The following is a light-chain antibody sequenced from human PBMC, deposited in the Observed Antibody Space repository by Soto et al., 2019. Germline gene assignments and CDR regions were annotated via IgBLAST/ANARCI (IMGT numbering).Light chain of an antibody. CDR3: QQYSAWPLT. J-gene: IGKJ4*01. CDR2: GAS. CDR1: QSVRSN. Sequence: EIVMTQSPAILSVSPGERATLFCRAGQSVRSNFLAWYQQKPGQAPRLLIHGASTRATGVPARFSGSGSGTEFTLTISSLQSEDFAVYYCQQYSAWPLTFGGGTRVEIK. V-gene: IGKV3-15*01.